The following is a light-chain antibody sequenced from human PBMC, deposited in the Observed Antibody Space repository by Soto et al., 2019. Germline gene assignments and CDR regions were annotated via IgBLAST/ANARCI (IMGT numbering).Light chain of an antibody. V-gene: IGKV2-30*01. CDR1: QSLVYSDGNTY. J-gene: IGKJ5*01. CDR2: DVS. CDR3: MQGTQWPPLT. Sequence: DVVLTQSPLSLPVTLGQPASISCRSSQSLVYSDGNTYLNWFQQRPGRSPRRLIYDVSNRDSGVPDRFGGSGSGTDLTLKITRVEAEDVGFYYCMQGTQWPPLTFGQVTRLEIK.